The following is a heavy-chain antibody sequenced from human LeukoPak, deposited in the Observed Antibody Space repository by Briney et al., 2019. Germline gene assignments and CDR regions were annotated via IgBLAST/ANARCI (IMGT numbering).Heavy chain of an antibody. D-gene: IGHD2-2*01. CDR2: INSDGSST. CDR3: AREFSCSSTSCYGSSYNWFDP. Sequence: GGSLRLSCAASGFTFSSYWMHWVRQAPGRGLVWVSRINSDGSSTSYADSVKGRFTISRDNAKNTLYLQMNSLRSDDTAVYYCAREFSCSSTSCYGSSYNWFDPWGQGTLVTVSS. V-gene: IGHV3-74*01. CDR1: GFTFSSYW. J-gene: IGHJ5*02.